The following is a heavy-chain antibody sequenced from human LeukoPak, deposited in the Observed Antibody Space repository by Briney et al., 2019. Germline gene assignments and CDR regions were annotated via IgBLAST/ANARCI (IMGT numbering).Heavy chain of an antibody. CDR3: ARDLMAYGSGSYNWFDP. V-gene: IGHV4-59*12. Sequence: SETLSLTCSVSGGSISSYYWSWIRQPPGKGLEWIGEIYHSGSTNYNPSLKSRVTISVDKSKNQFSLKLSSVTAADTAVYYCARDLMAYGSGSYNWFDPWGQGTLVTVSS. D-gene: IGHD3-10*01. CDR1: GGSISSYY. CDR2: IYHSGST. J-gene: IGHJ5*02.